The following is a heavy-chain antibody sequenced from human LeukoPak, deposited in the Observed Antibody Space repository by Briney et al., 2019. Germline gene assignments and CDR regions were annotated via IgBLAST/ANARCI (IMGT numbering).Heavy chain of an antibody. V-gene: IGHV3-33*01. Sequence: GGSLRLSSAASGFTFSSFGMHWVRQAPGKGLEWVAVIWFDGSKTYYSESVKGRFTVSRDNSKNTLFLQMNSLRVEDTAVYYCARVGSGYTVDYWGQGTLVTVSS. J-gene: IGHJ4*02. D-gene: IGHD3-10*01. CDR2: IWFDGSKT. CDR1: GFTFSSFG. CDR3: ARVGSGYTVDY.